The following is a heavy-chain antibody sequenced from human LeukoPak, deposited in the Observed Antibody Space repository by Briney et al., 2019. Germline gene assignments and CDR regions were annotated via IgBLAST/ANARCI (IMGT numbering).Heavy chain of an antibody. Sequence: PGGSLRLSCAASGFTFSSYWMSWVRQAPGKGLEWVANIKQDGSEKYYVDSVKGRFTIARDDAKNSLYLQMNSLRAEDTAVYFCARDKGGMVPFDYWGQGTLVTVSS. CDR2: IKQDGSEK. D-gene: IGHD3-10*01. CDR1: GFTFSSYW. CDR3: ARDKGGMVPFDY. J-gene: IGHJ4*02. V-gene: IGHV3-7*01.